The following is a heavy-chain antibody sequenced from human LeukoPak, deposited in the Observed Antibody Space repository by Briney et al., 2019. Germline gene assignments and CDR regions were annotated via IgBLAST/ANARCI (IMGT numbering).Heavy chain of an antibody. CDR3: ARGGYYGSGNDFRFDP. V-gene: IGHV4-61*01. D-gene: IGHD3-10*01. Sequence: SETLSLTCTVSGGSISSGCYYWGWIRQPPGKGLECIGYIHYTGSTNYNPSLKSRVTISVDTSKSQFSLKLSSVTAADTAIYYCARGGYYGSGNDFRFDPWGQGTLVTVSS. J-gene: IGHJ5*02. CDR1: GGSISSGCYY. CDR2: IHYTGST.